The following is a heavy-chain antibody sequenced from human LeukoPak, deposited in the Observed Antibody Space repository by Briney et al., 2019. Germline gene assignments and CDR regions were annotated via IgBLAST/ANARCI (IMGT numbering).Heavy chain of an antibody. CDR3: ARDRRIQLWPRGRKNYYFDY. CDR1: GFTFSSYE. V-gene: IGHV3-48*03. CDR2: ISSSGSTI. Sequence: GGSLRLSCAASGFTFSSYEMNWVRQAPGKGLEWVSYISSSGSTIYYADSVKGRFTISRDNAKNSLYLQMNSLRAEDTAVYYCARDRRIQLWPRGRKNYYFDYWGQGTLVTVSS. J-gene: IGHJ4*02. D-gene: IGHD5-18*01.